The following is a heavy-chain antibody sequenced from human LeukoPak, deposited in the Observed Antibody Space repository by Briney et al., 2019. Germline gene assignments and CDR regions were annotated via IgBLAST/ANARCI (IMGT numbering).Heavy chain of an antibody. CDR2: IIPIFGTA. J-gene: IGHJ5*02. Sequence: ASVKVSCKASGGTFSSYAISWVRQAPGQGLEWMGGIIPIFGTANYAQKFQGRVTITTDESTSTAYMELSSLRSEDTAVYYCARSQSSITIFGVVTTNWFDPWGQGTLVTVSS. V-gene: IGHV1-69*05. D-gene: IGHD3-3*01. CDR3: ARSQSSITIFGVVTTNWFDP. CDR1: GGTFSSYA.